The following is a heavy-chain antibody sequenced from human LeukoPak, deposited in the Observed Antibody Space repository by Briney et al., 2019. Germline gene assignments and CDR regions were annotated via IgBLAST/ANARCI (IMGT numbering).Heavy chain of an antibody. Sequence: SETLSLTCAVYGGSFSGYYWSWIRQPPGKGLEWIGEINHSGSTNYNPSLKSRVTISVDTSKNQFSLKLGSVTAADTAVYYCARNVLWCSSTSCYYFDYWGQGTLVTVSS. CDR3: ARNVLWCSSTSCYYFDY. D-gene: IGHD2-2*01. V-gene: IGHV4-34*01. J-gene: IGHJ4*02. CDR1: GGSFSGYY. CDR2: INHSGST.